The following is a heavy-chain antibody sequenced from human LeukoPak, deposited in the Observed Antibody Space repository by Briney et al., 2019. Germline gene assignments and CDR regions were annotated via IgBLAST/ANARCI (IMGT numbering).Heavy chain of an antibody. CDR1: DDSISSGIYY. CDR2: VYFSGST. Sequence: SQTLSLTCTLSDDSISSGIYYWNWIRQPAGKGLEWIGRVYFSGSTDYNPPLNSRVTLSVDTSKNQFSLSLSPVTAADTAVYFCARASWWADPFDGWGQGTLVTVSS. CDR3: ARASWWADPFDG. V-gene: IGHV4-61*02. D-gene: IGHD2-8*02. J-gene: IGHJ4*02.